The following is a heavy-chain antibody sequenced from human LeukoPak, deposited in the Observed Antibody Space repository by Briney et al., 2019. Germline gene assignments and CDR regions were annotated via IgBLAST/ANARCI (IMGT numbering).Heavy chain of an antibody. V-gene: IGHV3-7*01. CDR2: IKQDGSEK. CDR3: ARDPSRSYYAHDPNWFDP. Sequence: GGSLRLSCAASGFTFSSYWMSWVRQAPGKGLEWVANIKQDGSEKYYVDSVKGRFTISRDNAKNSLYLQMNSLRAEDTAVYYCARDPSRSYYAHDPNWFDPWGQGTLVTVSS. CDR1: GFTFSSYW. D-gene: IGHD1-26*01. J-gene: IGHJ5*02.